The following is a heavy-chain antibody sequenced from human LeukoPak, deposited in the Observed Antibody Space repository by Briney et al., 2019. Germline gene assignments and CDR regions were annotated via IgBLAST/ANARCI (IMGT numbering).Heavy chain of an antibody. V-gene: IGHV3-21*04. CDR2: ISSSSSYI. Sequence: PGGSLRLSCAASGFTFSSYSMNWVRQAPGKGLEWVSSISSSSSYIYYADSVKGRFTISRDNSKNTLYLQMNSLRAEDTAVYYCAKELVGASPDDYWGQGTLVTVSS. D-gene: IGHD1-26*01. J-gene: IGHJ4*02. CDR1: GFTFSSYS. CDR3: AKELVGASPDDY.